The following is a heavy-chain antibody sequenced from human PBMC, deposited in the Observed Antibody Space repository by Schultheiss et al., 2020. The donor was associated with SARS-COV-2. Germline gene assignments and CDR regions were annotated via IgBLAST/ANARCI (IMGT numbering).Heavy chain of an antibody. V-gene: IGHV3-23*01. J-gene: IGHJ4*02. CDR2: ISGSGGST. Sequence: GGSLRLSCAASGFTFSSYAMSWVRQAPGKGLEWVSAISGSGGSTYYADSVKGRFTISRDNSKNTLYLQMNSLRAEDTAVYYCAREGYYDSSGYSVFDYWGQGTLVTVSS. D-gene: IGHD3-22*01. CDR1: GFTFSSYA. CDR3: AREGYYDSSGYSVFDY.